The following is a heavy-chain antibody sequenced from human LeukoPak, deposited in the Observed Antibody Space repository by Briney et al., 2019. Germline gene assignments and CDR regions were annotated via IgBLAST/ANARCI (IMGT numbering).Heavy chain of an antibody. CDR3: ARLVRGVIITSYYFDY. D-gene: IGHD3-10*01. Sequence: SETLSLTCTVSGGSISSSSYYWGWIRQPPGKGLEWIGSIYYSGSTYYNPSLKSRVTISVDTSKNQFSLKLSSVTAADTAVYYCARLVRGVIITSYYFDYWGQGTLVTVSS. V-gene: IGHV4-39*07. CDR2: IYYSGST. J-gene: IGHJ4*02. CDR1: GGSISSSSYY.